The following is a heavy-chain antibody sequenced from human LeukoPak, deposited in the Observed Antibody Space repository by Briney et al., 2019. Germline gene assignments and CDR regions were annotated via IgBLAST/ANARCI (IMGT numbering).Heavy chain of an antibody. J-gene: IGHJ4*02. Sequence: GESLKISCKGSGYNFNSDWIAWVRQMPGKGLEWMGIISPGDSDTRYSPSFQGQVTISADKSISTAYLRWSSLKASDTAMYYCARMTSDWYFDYWGQGTLVTVSS. V-gene: IGHV5-51*01. CDR2: ISPGDSDT. D-gene: IGHD6-19*01. CDR1: GYNFNSDW. CDR3: ARMTSDWYFDY.